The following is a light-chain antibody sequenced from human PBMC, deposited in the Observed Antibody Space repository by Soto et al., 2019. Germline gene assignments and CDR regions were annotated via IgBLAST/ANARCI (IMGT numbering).Light chain of an antibody. J-gene: IGLJ3*02. CDR1: SSDVGAYKY. CDR2: EDI. CDR3: ASYTSSSTWV. V-gene: IGLV2-14*01. Sequence: QSALTQPASVSGSLGQSITISCTGTSSDVGAYKYVSWYQQHPGKVPKLTIYEDINRPSGVSHRFSGSKSGNTASLTISGLQAEDEADYYCASYTSSSTWVFGGGTKLTVL.